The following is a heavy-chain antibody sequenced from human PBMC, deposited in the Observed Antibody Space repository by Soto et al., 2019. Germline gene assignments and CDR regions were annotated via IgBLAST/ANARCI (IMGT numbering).Heavy chain of an antibody. J-gene: IGHJ4*02. V-gene: IGHV1-18*01. D-gene: IGHD3-22*01. CDR2: ISAYNGNT. CDR1: GYTFTSYG. Sequence: GASVKVSCKASGYTFTSYGISWVRQAPGQGLEWMGWISAYNGNTNYAQKLQGRVTMTTDTSTSTAYMELRSLRSDDTAVYYCARGVAVNYYDSSGYYPFDYWGQGTLVTVSS. CDR3: ARGVAVNYYDSSGYYPFDY.